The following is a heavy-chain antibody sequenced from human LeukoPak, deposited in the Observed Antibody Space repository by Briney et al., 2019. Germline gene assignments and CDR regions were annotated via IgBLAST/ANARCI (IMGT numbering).Heavy chain of an antibody. D-gene: IGHD3-22*01. CDR3: ARMYDSSGYYFDY. Sequence: GGSLRLSCAASGFTFSSYSMNWVRQAPGKGLEWVSSISSSSSYIYYADSVKGRSTISRDNAKNSLYLQMNSLRAEDTAVYYCARMYDSSGYYFDYWGQGTLVTVSS. CDR2: ISSSSSYI. CDR1: GFTFSSYS. J-gene: IGHJ4*02. V-gene: IGHV3-21*01.